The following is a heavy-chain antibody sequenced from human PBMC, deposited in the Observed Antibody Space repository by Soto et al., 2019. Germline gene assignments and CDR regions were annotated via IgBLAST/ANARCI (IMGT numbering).Heavy chain of an antibody. V-gene: IGHV4-30-4*01. J-gene: IGHJ5*02. CDR1: GDSISSINNY. CDR2: ISYSGTT. CDR3: ARGRGYSYGLDP. Sequence: SETLSLTCTVSGDSISSINNYWSWIRQPPGEGLEWIGLISYSGTTSYSPSLKSRVAISLDTSKNQFSLSLNLVTAADTAVYYCARGRGYSYGLDPWGQGSLVTVS. D-gene: IGHD5-18*01.